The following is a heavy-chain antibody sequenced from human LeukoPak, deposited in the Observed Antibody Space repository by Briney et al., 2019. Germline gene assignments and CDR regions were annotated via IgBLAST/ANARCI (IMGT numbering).Heavy chain of an antibody. CDR1: SGSISSYH. Sequence: SETLSLTCTVSSGSISSYHWGWVRQPPGQGLEWIGRIYTTGTTHYNPSLKSRLTMSVDTSTNQFSLNLTSVTAADTAVYYCGRQGYTGSHYFIDFWSQGTLVAVS. CDR2: IYTTGTT. D-gene: IGHD1-26*01. CDR3: GRQGYTGSHYFIDF. V-gene: IGHV4-4*07. J-gene: IGHJ4*02.